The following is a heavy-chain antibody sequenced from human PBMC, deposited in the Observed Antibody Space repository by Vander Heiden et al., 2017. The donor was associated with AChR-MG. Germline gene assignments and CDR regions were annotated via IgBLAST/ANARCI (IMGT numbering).Heavy chain of an antibody. V-gene: IGHV1-69*01. CDR1: GGTFSSYA. J-gene: IGHJ4*02. CDR2: IIPLFGTS. CDR3: ASGWGSRRLDY. Sequence: HVQLVQSGAEVTKPGSSVKLSCKASGGTFSSYAISWVRQAPGQGLEWMGGIIPLFGTSNYPQKFQGRITITADESTSTAYMELSNLRSEDTAVYYCASGWGSRRLDYWGQGTLVTVSS. D-gene: IGHD1-26*01.